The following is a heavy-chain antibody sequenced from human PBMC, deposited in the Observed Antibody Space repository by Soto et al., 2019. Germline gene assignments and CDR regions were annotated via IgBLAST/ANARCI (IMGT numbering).Heavy chain of an antibody. D-gene: IGHD3-16*02. CDR3: ARVSYDYIWGSYPKENAFDI. J-gene: IGHJ3*02. Sequence: PGGSLRLSCAASGFTFSSYGRHWVRQAPGKGLVWVSRINSDGSSTSYADSVKGRFTISRDDAKNTLYLQMNSLRAEDTAVYYCARVSYDYIWGSYPKENAFDIWGQGTMVTVSS. V-gene: IGHV3-74*01. CDR2: INSDGSST. CDR1: GFTFSSYG.